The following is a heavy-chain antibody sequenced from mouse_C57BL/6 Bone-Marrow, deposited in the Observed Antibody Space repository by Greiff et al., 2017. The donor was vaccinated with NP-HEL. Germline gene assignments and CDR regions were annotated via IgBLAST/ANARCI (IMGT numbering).Heavy chain of an antibody. J-gene: IGHJ2*01. V-gene: IGHV1-82*01. CDR1: GYAFSSSW. Sequence: VQLVESGPELVKPGASVKISCKASGYAFSSSWMNWVKQRPGKGLEWIGRIYPGDGDTNYNGKFKGKATLTADKSSSTAYLQLSSLTSEDSAVCLCSGAMSYDYDCWGKGTTLTVS. CDR3: SGAMSYDYDC. CDR2: IYPGDGDT. D-gene: IGHD3-2*02.